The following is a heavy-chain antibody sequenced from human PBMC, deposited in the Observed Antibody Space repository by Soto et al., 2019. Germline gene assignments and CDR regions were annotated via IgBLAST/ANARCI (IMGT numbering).Heavy chain of an antibody. CDR1: EFTSIDHA. V-gene: IGHV3-23*01. Sequence: GGPMRVPCAASEFTSIDHAMSRIIKNPGKGLEWVSAISGSGGSTYYADSVKGRFTISRDNSKNTLYLQMNSLRAEDTAVYYCAKARYDSSGYEYHWGQGTLVTVSS. D-gene: IGHD3-22*01. J-gene: IGHJ5*02. CDR3: AKARYDSSGYEYH. CDR2: ISGSGGST.